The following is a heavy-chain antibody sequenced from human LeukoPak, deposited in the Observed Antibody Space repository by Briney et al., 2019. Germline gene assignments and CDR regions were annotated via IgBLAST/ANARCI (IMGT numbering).Heavy chain of an antibody. CDR1: GFTFSSYG. V-gene: IGHV3-23*01. J-gene: IGHJ4*02. CDR3: AKAPVTTCRGAYCYPFDY. Sequence: GGSLRLSCAASGFTFSSYGMSWVRQAPGKGLEWVSAISDSGNTYHADSVKGRFTISRDSSKNTLFLQMNRLRPEDAAVSYCAKAPVTTCRGAYCYPFDYWGQGTLVTVSS. CDR2: ISDSGNT. D-gene: IGHD2-21*01.